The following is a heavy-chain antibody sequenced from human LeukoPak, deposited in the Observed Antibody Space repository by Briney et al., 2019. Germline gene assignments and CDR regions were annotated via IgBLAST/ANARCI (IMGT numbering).Heavy chain of an antibody. D-gene: IGHD4-17*01. Sequence: GGSLRLSCAASGFTFSSYALSWVRQAPGKGLEWVSAISGSGGSTYYADSVKGRFTISRDNSKNTLYLQMNSLRAEDTAVYYCATLRGPYYFDYWGQGTLVTVSS. CDR2: ISGSGGST. J-gene: IGHJ4*02. CDR3: ATLRGPYYFDY. V-gene: IGHV3-23*01. CDR1: GFTFSSYA.